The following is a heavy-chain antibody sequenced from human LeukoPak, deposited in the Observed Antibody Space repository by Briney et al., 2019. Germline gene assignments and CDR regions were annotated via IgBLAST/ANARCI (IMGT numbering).Heavy chain of an antibody. J-gene: IGHJ3*02. D-gene: IGHD6-13*01. Sequence: AASVKVSCKASGYTFTGYYMHWVRQAPGQGLEWMGWINPNSGGTNYAQKFQGRVTMTRDTSISTAYMELSRLRSDDTAVYYCAKEQAAAVFDAFDIWGQGTMVTVSS. CDR1: GYTFTGYY. CDR2: INPNSGGT. V-gene: IGHV1-2*02. CDR3: AKEQAAAVFDAFDI.